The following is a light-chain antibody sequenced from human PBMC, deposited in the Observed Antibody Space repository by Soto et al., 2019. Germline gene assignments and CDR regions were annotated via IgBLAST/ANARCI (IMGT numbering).Light chain of an antibody. CDR3: QQYNNWPRT. J-gene: IGKJ1*01. CDR2: CAS. CDR1: QSVSSN. V-gene: IGKV3-15*01. Sequence: EIVMTQSPATLSVSPGERATLSCRASQSVSSNLAWYQQKPGQAPRLLIYCASTSATGIPARFSGSGSGTEFTLTISSLQSEDFAVYYCQQYNNWPRTFGQGTKV.